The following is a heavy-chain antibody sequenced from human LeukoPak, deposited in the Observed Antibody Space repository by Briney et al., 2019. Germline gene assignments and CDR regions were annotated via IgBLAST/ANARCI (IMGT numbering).Heavy chain of an antibody. V-gene: IGHV3-30*04. CDR2: ISYDGSNK. Sequence: GRSTRLSCAASGFTFSSYAMHWVRQAPGKGLEWVAVISYDGSNKYYADSVKGRFTISRDNSKNTLYLQMNSLRAEDTAVYYCARDDYGSGSYDLDYWGQGTLVTVSS. CDR3: ARDDYGSGSYDLDY. CDR1: GFTFSSYA. D-gene: IGHD3-10*01. J-gene: IGHJ4*02.